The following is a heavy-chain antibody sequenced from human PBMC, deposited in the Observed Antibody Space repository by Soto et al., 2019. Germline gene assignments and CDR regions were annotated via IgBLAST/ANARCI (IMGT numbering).Heavy chain of an antibody. D-gene: IGHD4-17*01. CDR3: ARGTTVAHPYYYYGMDV. V-gene: IGHV1-46*01. Sequence: ASVKVSCKASGYTFTSYYMHWVRQAPGQGLEWMGIINPSGGSTSYAQKFQGRVTMTRDTSTSTVYMELSSLRSEDTAVYYCARGTTVAHPYYYYGMDVWGQGTTVTVSS. CDR2: INPSGGST. CDR1: GYTFTSYY. J-gene: IGHJ6*02.